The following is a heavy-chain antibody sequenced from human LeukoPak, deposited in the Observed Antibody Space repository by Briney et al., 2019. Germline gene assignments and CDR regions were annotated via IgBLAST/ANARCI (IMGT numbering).Heavy chain of an antibody. V-gene: IGHV4-61*01. J-gene: IGHJ5*02. D-gene: IGHD2-21*02. Sequence: SETLSLTCTVSGDSVNSGSYYWSWIRQPPGKGLEWIGNIYYTGSTNYNPSLKSRVTISVDTPKNQFSLKLSSVTAADTAVYYCARSPYLVVTAILNWFDPWGQGTLVTVSS. CDR2: IYYTGST. CDR3: ARSPYLVVTAILNWFDP. CDR1: GDSVNSGSYY.